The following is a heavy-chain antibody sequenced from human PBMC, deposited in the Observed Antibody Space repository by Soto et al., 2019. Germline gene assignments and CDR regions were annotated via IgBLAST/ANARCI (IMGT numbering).Heavy chain of an antibody. Sequence: QVQLVESGGGVVQPGRSLRLSCAASGFTFSSYGMHWVRQAPGKGLEWVAVIWYDGSNKYYADSVKGRFTISRDNSKNTLDLQMNSLRAEDTAVYYCARDKSQNHGAGRYWGQGTQVTVSS. CDR3: ARDKSQNHGAGRY. V-gene: IGHV3-33*01. CDR2: IWYDGSNK. CDR1: GFTFSSYG. D-gene: IGHD3-10*01. J-gene: IGHJ4*02.